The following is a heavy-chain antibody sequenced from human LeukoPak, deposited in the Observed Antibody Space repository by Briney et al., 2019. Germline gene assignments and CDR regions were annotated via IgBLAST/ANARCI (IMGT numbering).Heavy chain of an antibody. Sequence: GGSLRLSWAASGFTFSSYSMNWVRQAPGKGLEWVSSMSSSSNYIYYADSVKGRFTISRDNAKNSLYLQMNSLRAEDTAVDYCARIFFFKQETAYEMDVWGKGTTVTVSS. D-gene: IGHD3-3*01. CDR3: ARIFFFKQETAYEMDV. V-gene: IGHV3-21*01. CDR1: GFTFSSYS. J-gene: IGHJ6*04. CDR2: MSSSSNYI.